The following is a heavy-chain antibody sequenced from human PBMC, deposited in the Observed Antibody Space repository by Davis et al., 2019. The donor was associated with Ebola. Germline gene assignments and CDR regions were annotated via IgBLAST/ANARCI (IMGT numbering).Heavy chain of an antibody. D-gene: IGHD1-1*01. Sequence: ASVKVSCKASGYTFTSYYMHWVRQAPGQGLEWMGIINPSGGSTSYAQKFQGRVTMTSDTATTTAYMEVGSLRSDDTAVYYCARAQFPTTSDHWGQGTLVTVSS. CDR3: ARAQFPTTSDH. V-gene: IGHV1-46*01. J-gene: IGHJ4*02. CDR1: GYTFTSYY. CDR2: INPSGGST.